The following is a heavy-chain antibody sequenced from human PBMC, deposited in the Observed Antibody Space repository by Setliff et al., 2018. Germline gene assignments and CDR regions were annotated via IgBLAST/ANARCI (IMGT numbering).Heavy chain of an antibody. Sequence: GGSLRLSCAASGFTFSSYAMSWVRQALGKGLEWVSAISGSGGSTYYADSVKGRFTISRDESQNTIHLEMTSLRADDTAVYYCAKGRRTIRSHLDYWGQGTQVTVSS. CDR1: GFTFSSYA. CDR3: AKGRRTIRSHLDY. V-gene: IGHV3-23*01. CDR2: ISGSGGST. D-gene: IGHD3-3*01. J-gene: IGHJ4*02.